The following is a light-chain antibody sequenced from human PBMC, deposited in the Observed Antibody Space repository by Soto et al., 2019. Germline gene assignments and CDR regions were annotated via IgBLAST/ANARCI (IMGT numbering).Light chain of an antibody. V-gene: IGLV2-14*01. CDR3: ISFKSSSTFV. CDR2: EVS. CDR1: NSDVGAYNY. Sequence: QSVLTQPASVSGSPGQSIAISCTGTNSDVGAYNYVSWYQQPPGKAPKLMIYEVSNRPSGVSNRFSGSKSGNTASLTISGLQAEDEADYYCISFKSSSTFVFGTGTKVTVL. J-gene: IGLJ1*01.